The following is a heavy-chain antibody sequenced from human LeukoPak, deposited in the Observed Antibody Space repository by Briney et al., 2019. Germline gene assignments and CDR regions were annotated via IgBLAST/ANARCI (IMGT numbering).Heavy chain of an antibody. CDR2: ISYDGSNK. CDR3: ARDRGKYSSSWYGLDY. V-gene: IGHV3-30*03. CDR1: GFTFSSYS. D-gene: IGHD6-13*01. Sequence: GGSLRLSCAASGFTFSSYSMNWVRQAPGKGLEWVAVISYDGSNKYYADSVKGRFTISRDNSKNTLYLQMNSLRAEDTAVYYCARDRGKYSSSWYGLDYWGQGTLVTVSS. J-gene: IGHJ4*02.